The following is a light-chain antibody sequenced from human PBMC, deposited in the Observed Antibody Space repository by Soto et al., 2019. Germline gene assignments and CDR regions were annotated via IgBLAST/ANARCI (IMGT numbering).Light chain of an antibody. V-gene: IGLV2-23*02. CDR1: SSDVGSYNL. CDR3: CSYAGSSTPYV. J-gene: IGLJ1*01. CDR2: EVS. Sequence: QSALTQPASVSGSPGQSITISCTGTSSDVGSYNLVSWYQQHPGKAPKLMIYEVSKRPSGVSNRLSGSKSGNTASLTISELQAEDEADYYCCSYAGSSTPYVFGTGTKVTVL.